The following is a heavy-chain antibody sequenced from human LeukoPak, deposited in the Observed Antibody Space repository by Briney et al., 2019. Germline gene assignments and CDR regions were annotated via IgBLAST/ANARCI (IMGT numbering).Heavy chain of an antibody. CDR1: GFTFSSYG. CDR2: ISYDGSNK. CDR3: AKDQDDILTGYYGSIDY. D-gene: IGHD3-9*01. V-gene: IGHV3-30*18. Sequence: RGSLRLSCAVSGFTFSSYGTHWVRQAPSKGLGWVSVISYDGSNKYYADSVKGRFTISRDNSTNKLYLPMNSLRAEDTAVYYCAKDQDDILTGYYGSIDYWGQGTLVTVSS. J-gene: IGHJ4*02.